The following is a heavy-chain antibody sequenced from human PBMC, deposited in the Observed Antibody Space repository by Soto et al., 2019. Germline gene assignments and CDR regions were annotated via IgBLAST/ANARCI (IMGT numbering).Heavy chain of an antibody. CDR3: ARWPDGYYYYGMDV. CDR1: GYTFTSYD. Sequence: QVQLVQSGAEVKKPGASVKVSCKASGYTFTSYDINWVRQATGQGLEWMGWMNPNSGNTGYAQKFQGRVTMTRNTSISTAYMELSSLRSEDTAVYYCARWPDGYYYYGMDVWGQGATVTVSS. J-gene: IGHJ6*02. V-gene: IGHV1-8*01. CDR2: MNPNSGNT.